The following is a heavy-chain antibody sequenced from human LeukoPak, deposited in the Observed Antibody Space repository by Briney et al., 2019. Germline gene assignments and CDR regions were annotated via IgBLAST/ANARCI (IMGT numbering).Heavy chain of an antibody. CDR3: ARGMISISQPLYFDY. V-gene: IGHV3-53*01. Sequence: GGSLRLSCAASGFTVSSDYMSWVRQAPGKGPEWVSVIYSGGRTYYADSVKGRFTISRDNSKNTLFLQMNSLRAEDTAVYYCARGMISISQPLYFDYWGQGTLVTVSS. J-gene: IGHJ4*02. CDR2: IYSGGRT. CDR1: GFTVSSDY. D-gene: IGHD3-9*01.